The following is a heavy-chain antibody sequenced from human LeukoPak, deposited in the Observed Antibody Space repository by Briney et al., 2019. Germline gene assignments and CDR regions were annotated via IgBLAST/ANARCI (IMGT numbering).Heavy chain of an antibody. J-gene: IGHJ2*01. CDR1: GFTFRRYA. Sequence: GGSLRLSCAASGFTFRRYAMTWVRQAPGKGLQWVSPISGNGDTTYYADSVKGRFTISRDNSKNTLYLQMNSLRAEDTAIYYCARGPHDRGYWYFDLWGRGTLVIVSS. CDR3: ARGPHDRGYWYFDL. CDR2: ISGNGDTT. V-gene: IGHV3-23*01.